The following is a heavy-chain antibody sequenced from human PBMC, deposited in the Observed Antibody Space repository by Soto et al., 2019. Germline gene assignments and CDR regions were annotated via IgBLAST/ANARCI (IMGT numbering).Heavy chain of an antibody. J-gene: IGHJ3*02. D-gene: IGHD3-10*01. Sequence: QVQLQESGPGLVKPSQTLSLTCTVSGGSISSGGYYWSWIRQHPGKGLEWIGYIYYIGSTYYNPSLTSRVSISLDTSKNQFSLKLSSVTAADTAMYYCARFYMVRGVMGAFDIWGQGTMVTVSS. CDR2: IYYIGST. CDR1: GGSISSGGYY. CDR3: ARFYMVRGVMGAFDI. V-gene: IGHV4-31*03.